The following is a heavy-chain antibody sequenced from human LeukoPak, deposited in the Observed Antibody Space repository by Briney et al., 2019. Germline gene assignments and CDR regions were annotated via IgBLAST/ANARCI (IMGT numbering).Heavy chain of an antibody. J-gene: IGHJ3*02. V-gene: IGHV1-69*05. D-gene: IGHD2-2*01. Sequence: SVKVSCRASGGTFSSYAISWVRQAPGQGLEWMGGIIPIFGTANYAQKFQGRVTITTDESTSTAYMELSSLRSEDTAVYYCARESVVPAAIRAFDIWGQGTMVTVSS. CDR1: GGTFSSYA. CDR3: ARESVVPAAIRAFDI. CDR2: IIPIFGTA.